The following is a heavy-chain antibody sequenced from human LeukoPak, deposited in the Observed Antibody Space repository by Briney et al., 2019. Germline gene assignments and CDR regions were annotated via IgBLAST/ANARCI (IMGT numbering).Heavy chain of an antibody. CDR3: ARFFSSGGKGNWFDP. D-gene: IGHD4-23*01. V-gene: IGHV4-61*02. Sequence: SETLSLTCSVSGGSMSGGGYCWSWIRQPAGKGLEWIERIYTSGSTNYNPSLKSRVTISVDTSKNEFSLKLNSVTAADTAVYYCARFFSSGGKGNWFDPWGQGTLVTVSS. CDR1: GGSMSGGGYC. CDR2: IYTSGST. J-gene: IGHJ5*02.